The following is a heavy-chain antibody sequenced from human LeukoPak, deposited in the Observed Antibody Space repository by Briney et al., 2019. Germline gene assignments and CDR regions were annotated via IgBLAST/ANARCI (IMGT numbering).Heavy chain of an antibody. J-gene: IGHJ3*02. CDR3: ARDRVTFGGVIVIDLLDAFDI. CDR2: ISYDGSNK. D-gene: IGHD3-16*02. Sequence: GGSLRLSCAASGFTFSSYAMHWVRRAPGKGLEWVAVISYDGSNKYYADSVKGRFTISRDNSKNTLYLQMNSLRAEDTAVYYCARDRVTFGGVIVIDLLDAFDIWGQGTMVTVSS. CDR1: GFTFSSYA. V-gene: IGHV3-30-3*01.